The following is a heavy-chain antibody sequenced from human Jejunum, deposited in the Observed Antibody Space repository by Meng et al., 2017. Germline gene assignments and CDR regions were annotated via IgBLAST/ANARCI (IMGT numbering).Heavy chain of an antibody. Sequence: GGSLRLSCVASGFTFSSYWMHWFRQVPGKGLVWVSRITNDGSNPNYADGSNPIYADSVKGRFTISRDNAENTMYLQMSSLRVEDTAVYYCARDPLMYGSTVDYWGQGTLVTVSS. V-gene: IGHV3-74*01. CDR3: ARDPLMYGSTVDY. CDR2: ITNDGSNPNYADGSNP. CDR1: GFTFSSYW. D-gene: IGHD6-19*01. J-gene: IGHJ4*02.